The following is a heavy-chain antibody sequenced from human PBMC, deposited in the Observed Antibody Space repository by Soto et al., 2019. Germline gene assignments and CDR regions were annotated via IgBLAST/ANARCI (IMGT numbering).Heavy chain of an antibody. D-gene: IGHD5-12*01. J-gene: IGHJ4*02. CDR2: ITSSTSTI. Sequence: GGSLRLSCAASGFSLSPYSMNWVRQAPGKGLEWVSYITSSTSTIYYADSVKGRFTISRDNSKNTLYLQMNSLRAEDTAVYYCASQSSEWLLFASWGQGTLVTVSS. V-gene: IGHV3-48*01. CDR1: GFSLSPYS. CDR3: ASQSSEWLLFAS.